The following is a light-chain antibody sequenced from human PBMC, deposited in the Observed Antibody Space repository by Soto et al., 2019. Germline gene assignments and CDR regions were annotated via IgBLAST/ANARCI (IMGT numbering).Light chain of an antibody. J-gene: IGKJ5*01. Sequence: EIVLTPSPGPLSLSPGEGATLSCRASQSLTNVFLAWYQQKPGQAPRLLIYGASRRATGIPDRFSGSGSGTDFTLTISRLEPEDFAVYFCQQYATSPYTFGQGTRLEIK. V-gene: IGKV3-20*01. CDR3: QQYATSPYT. CDR2: GAS. CDR1: QSLTNVF.